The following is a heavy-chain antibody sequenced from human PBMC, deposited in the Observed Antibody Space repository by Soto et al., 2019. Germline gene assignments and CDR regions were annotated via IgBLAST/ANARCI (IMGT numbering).Heavy chain of an antibody. J-gene: IGHJ4*02. Sequence: EVQLVESGGGLVQPGGSLRLSCEASGFTFSSYTMNWVRQAPGKGLEWVSYISRSSTTIYYADSLKGRFTISRDNAKNSLYLQMNSLRDEDTAVYYCARDGGQQLVFDSWGQGTLVTVSS. D-gene: IGHD6-13*01. CDR2: ISRSSTTI. CDR3: ARDGGQQLVFDS. V-gene: IGHV3-48*02. CDR1: GFTFSSYT.